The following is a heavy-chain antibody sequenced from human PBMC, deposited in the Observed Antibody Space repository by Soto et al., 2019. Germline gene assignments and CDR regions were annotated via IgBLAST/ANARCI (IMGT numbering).Heavy chain of an antibody. CDR3: AKDIIGASGNGGY. V-gene: IGHV3-30*18. CDR1: GFTFSSYG. J-gene: IGHJ4*02. D-gene: IGHD1-26*01. CDR2: ISYDGSNK. Sequence: QVQLVGSGGGVVQPGRSLRLSCAASGFTFSSYGMHWVRQAPGKELVWVAVISYDGSNKYYADAVKGRFTISRDNSKNTLYLQMNSLRAEDTAVYYCAKDIIGASGNGGYWGQGTLVTVSS.